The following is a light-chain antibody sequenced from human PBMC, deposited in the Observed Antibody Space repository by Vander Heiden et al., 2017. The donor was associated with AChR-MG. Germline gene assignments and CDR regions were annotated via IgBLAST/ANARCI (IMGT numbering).Light chain of an antibody. CDR1: QSVSSSY. CDR2: GAS. J-gene: IGKJ1*01. V-gene: IGKV3-20*01. Sequence: EIVLTQSPATLPLSPGERAALSCRASQSVSSSYLAWYQQKPGQAPRLLIYGASSRATGIPDRFSGSGSGTDFTLTISRLEPEDFAVYYCQQYGSSLSTFGQGTKVEIK. CDR3: QQYGSSLST.